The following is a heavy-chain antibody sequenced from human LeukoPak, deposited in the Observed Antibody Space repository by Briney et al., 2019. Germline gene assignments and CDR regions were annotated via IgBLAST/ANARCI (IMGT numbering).Heavy chain of an antibody. D-gene: IGHD3-22*01. V-gene: IGHV1-18*01. CDR2: ISGYNGNT. CDR3: ARVFYYDTSGHNWFDS. Sequence: ASVKVSCKASGYTFTRYDISWVRQAPGQGLEWMGWISGYNGNTNYAQKLQGRVTLTTDTSTSTAYMELRRLRLDDTAIYYCARVFYYDTSGHNWFDSWGQGTLVTVSS. J-gene: IGHJ5*01. CDR1: GYTFTRYD.